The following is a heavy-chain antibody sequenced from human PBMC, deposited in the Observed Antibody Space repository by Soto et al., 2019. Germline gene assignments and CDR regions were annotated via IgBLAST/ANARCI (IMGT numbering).Heavy chain of an antibody. V-gene: IGHV1-69*04. CDR2: IIPILGIA. J-gene: IGHJ6*03. D-gene: IGHD3-9*01. CDR3: ARDRTGYYYYYYMDV. Sequence: SVKVSCKASGGTFSSYTISWVRQAPGQGLEWMGRIIPILGIANYAQKFQGRVTITADKSTSTAYMELSSLRSEDTAVYYCARDRTGYYYYYYMDVWGKGTTVTVSS. CDR1: GGTFSSYT.